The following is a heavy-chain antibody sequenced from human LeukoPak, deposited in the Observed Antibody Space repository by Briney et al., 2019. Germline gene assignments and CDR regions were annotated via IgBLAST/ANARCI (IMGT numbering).Heavy chain of an antibody. CDR3: ARGGSGNHEHRYYFYAMDV. CDR2: IIPIFGTA. Sequence: GASVKVSCKASGGTFSSYAISWVRQAPGQGLEWMGGIIPIFGTANYAQKFQGRVTMTEDTSADTAYTELSSLRSEDTAVYYCARGGSGNHEHRYYFYAMDVWGQGTTVTVSS. CDR1: GGTFSSYA. D-gene: IGHD3-10*01. V-gene: IGHV1-69*06. J-gene: IGHJ6*02.